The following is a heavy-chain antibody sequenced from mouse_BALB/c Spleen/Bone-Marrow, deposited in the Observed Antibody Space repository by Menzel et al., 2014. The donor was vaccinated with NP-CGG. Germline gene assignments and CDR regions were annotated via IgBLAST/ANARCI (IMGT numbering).Heavy chain of an antibody. CDR2: IXAGGTT. CDR3: ARGDYDYAMDY. V-gene: IGHV2-9*02. CDR1: GFSLPRFG. Sequence: VQLQQSGPGLVAPSQSLSITCTVSGFSLPRFGVHWVRQPPGKGLEWLGIIXAGGTTNYNSALMSRLSISKDNSKSQVFLKMNSLQTDDTAMYYCARGDYDYAMDYWGQRTSVTVSS. D-gene: IGHD2-4*01. J-gene: IGHJ4*01.